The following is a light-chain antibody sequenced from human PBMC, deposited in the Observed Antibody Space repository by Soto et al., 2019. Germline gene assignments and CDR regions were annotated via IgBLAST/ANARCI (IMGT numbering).Light chain of an antibody. Sequence: QSALTQPASGSGSPGQSITISCTGTSSDVGSYNLVSWYQQHPGKAPKLMIYEGSKRPSGVSNRFSGSKSGNTASLTISGLQAEDEADYYCCSYAGSRTYVLGTGSKVTVL. CDR2: EGS. CDR3: CSYAGSRTYV. V-gene: IGLV2-23*01. CDR1: SSDVGSYNL. J-gene: IGLJ1*01.